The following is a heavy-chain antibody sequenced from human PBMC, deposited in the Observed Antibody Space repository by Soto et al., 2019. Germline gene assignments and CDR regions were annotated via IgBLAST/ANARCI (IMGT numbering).Heavy chain of an antibody. Sequence: EVQLLESGGGLVQPGGSLRLSCAASGFTFSIYAMSWVRQAPGKGLEWVSGVGGGGNTYYADSVKGRFTISRDNSKNTLYLQMNSLRAEDTAIYYCAKDLTPGDGYIDVDYWGQGTLVTVSS. CDR1: GFTFSIYA. D-gene: IGHD5-12*01. V-gene: IGHV3-23*01. J-gene: IGHJ4*02. CDR3: AKDLTPGDGYIDVDY. CDR2: VGGGGNT.